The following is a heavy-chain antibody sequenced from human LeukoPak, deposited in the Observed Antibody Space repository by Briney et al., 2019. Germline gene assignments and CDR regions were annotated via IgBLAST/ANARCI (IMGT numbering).Heavy chain of an antibody. V-gene: IGHV3-7*01. J-gene: IGHJ4*02. D-gene: IGHD3-10*01. CDR2: MDPSGSHK. CDR1: EFIFNRSW. Sequence: PGGSLRLSCAASEFIFNRSWMNWVRQAPGKGLEWVANMDPSGSHKRYVDSVKGRFTISKDNPGTSLYLDMYGLRAEDTAIYYCAICTSGNYWGQGTLVTVSS. CDR3: AICTSGNY.